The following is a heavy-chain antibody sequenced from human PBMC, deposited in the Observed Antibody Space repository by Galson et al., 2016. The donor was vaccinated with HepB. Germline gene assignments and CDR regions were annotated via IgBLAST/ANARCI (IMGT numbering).Heavy chain of an antibody. V-gene: IGHV3-33*01. D-gene: IGHD3-10*01. CDR1: GFTFSSYG. Sequence: SLRLSCAASGFTFSSYGMHWVRQAPGKGLEWVAVIWYDGSNKYYAESVKGRYTIPRDNSKNTLYLQMNSLRAEDTAVYYCARDSRFGFSYYYFYGMDVWGQGTTVTVSS. CDR3: ARDSRFGFSYYYFYGMDV. J-gene: IGHJ6*02. CDR2: IWYDGSNK.